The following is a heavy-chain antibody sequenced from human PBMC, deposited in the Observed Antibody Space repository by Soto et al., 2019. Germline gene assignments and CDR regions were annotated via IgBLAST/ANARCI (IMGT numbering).Heavy chain of an antibody. CDR3: AKVTEVYYYDSSGSTFDY. D-gene: IGHD3-22*01. Sequence: GGSLRLSCAASGFTFSSYAMSWVRQAPGKGLEWVAAISGSGGSTYYADSVKGRFTISRENSKNTLYLQMNSLRAEDTAVYYCAKVTEVYYYDSSGSTFDYWGQGTLVTVSS. J-gene: IGHJ4*02. V-gene: IGHV3-23*01. CDR1: GFTFSSYA. CDR2: ISGSGGST.